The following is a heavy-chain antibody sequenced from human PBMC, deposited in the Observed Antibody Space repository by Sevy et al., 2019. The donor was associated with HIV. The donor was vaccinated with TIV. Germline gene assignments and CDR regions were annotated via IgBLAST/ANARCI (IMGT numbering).Heavy chain of an antibody. CDR2: IRSKAYGGTT. V-gene: IGHV3-49*03. CDR3: TGDSGSYSYYYYGMHV. CDR1: GFTFGDYA. D-gene: IGHD1-26*01. J-gene: IGHJ6*02. Sequence: GGSLRLSCTASGFTFGDYAMSWFRQAPGKGLEWVGFIRSKAYGGTTEYAASVKGRFTISRDDSKSIAYLQMNSLKTEDTAVYYCTGDSGSYSYYYYGMHVWGQGTTVTVSS.